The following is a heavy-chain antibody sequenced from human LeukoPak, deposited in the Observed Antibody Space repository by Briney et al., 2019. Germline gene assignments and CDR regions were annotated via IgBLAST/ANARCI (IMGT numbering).Heavy chain of an antibody. J-gene: IGHJ4*01. CDR3: ATYGSGSGTFFDS. V-gene: IGHV3-30*04. Sequence: GGSLRLSCAASGFTFSSYPMHWVRQAPGKGLEWVAVISYDGRDKYYADSVKGRFTISRDNAKNSLYLQMNSLRAEDTALYYCATYGSGSGTFFDSWGQGTLVTVSS. D-gene: IGHD3-10*01. CDR2: ISYDGRDK. CDR1: GFTFSSYP.